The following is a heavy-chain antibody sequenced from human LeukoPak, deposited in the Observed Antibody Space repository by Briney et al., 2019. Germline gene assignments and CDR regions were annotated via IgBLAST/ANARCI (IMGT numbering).Heavy chain of an antibody. D-gene: IGHD5-12*01. J-gene: IGHJ4*02. Sequence: GGSLRLSCAASGFTVSSNYMSWVRQAPGKGLEWVSVIYSGGTTYYADSVKGRFTISRDNSKNTLYLQMNSLRAEDTAVYYCAKVILAVDIVATPELGIDYWGQGTLVTVSS. CDR2: IYSGGTT. CDR3: AKVILAVDIVATPELGIDY. V-gene: IGHV3-53*05. CDR1: GFTVSSNY.